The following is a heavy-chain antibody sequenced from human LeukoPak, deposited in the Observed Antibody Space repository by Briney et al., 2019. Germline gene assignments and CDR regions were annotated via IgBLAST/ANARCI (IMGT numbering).Heavy chain of an antibody. J-gene: IGHJ3*02. Sequence: PSETLSLTCAVYGGSFSGYYWSWIRQPPWKGLEWIGEINHSGSTNYNPSLKSRVTISVDTSKNQFSLKLSSVTAADTAVYYCARSPVSDSSGREPFDIWGQGTMVTVSS. V-gene: IGHV4-34*01. CDR3: ARSPVSDSSGREPFDI. D-gene: IGHD3-22*01. CDR2: INHSGST. CDR1: GGSFSGYY.